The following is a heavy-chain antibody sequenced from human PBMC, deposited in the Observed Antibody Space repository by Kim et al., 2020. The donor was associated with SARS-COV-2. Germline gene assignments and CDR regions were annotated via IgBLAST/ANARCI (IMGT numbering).Heavy chain of an antibody. D-gene: IGHD2-15*01. J-gene: IGHJ5*02. Sequence: SETLSLTCTVSGCSISSSSYYWGWIRQPPGKELEWIVSIYYSVSTYYNPSLKSRVTISVDTSKNQFSLKLSSVTAADTAVYYCARQAREFPARVNLFDP. CDR2: IYYSVST. CDR1: GCSISSSSYY. CDR3: ARQAREFPARVNLFDP. V-gene: IGHV4-39*01.